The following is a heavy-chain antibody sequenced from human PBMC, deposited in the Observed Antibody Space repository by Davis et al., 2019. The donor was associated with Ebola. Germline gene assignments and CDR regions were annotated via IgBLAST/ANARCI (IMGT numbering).Heavy chain of an antibody. D-gene: IGHD2-2*02. Sequence: GESLKISCKGSGYSFTSYWIGWVRQMPGKGLEWMGRIDPSDSYTNYSPSFQGQVTISADKSISTAYLQWSSLKASDTATYYCARPGYCSSTSCYMGGFDYWGQGTLVTVSS. CDR1: GYSFTSYW. V-gene: IGHV5-10-1*04. CDR3: ARPGYCSSTSCYMGGFDY. CDR2: IDPSDSYT. J-gene: IGHJ4*02.